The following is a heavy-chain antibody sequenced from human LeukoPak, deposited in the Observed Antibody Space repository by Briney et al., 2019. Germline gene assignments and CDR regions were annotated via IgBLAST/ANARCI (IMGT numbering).Heavy chain of an antibody. V-gene: IGHV3-49*03. J-gene: IGHJ4*02. CDR3: TRDTSPKHSSGWSRPINY. CDR1: GFTFGDYA. Sequence: GGSLRLSCTASGFTFGDYAMSWFRQAPGKGLEWVGFIRSKAYGGTTEYAASVKGRFTISRDDSKSIAYLQMNSLKTEDTAVYYCTRDTSPKHSSGWSRPINYWGQGTLVTVSS. D-gene: IGHD6-19*01. CDR2: IRSKAYGGTT.